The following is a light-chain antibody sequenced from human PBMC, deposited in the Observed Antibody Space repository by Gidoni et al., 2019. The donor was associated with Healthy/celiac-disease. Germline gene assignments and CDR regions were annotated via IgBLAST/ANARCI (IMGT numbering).Light chain of an antibody. CDR3: QQSYSTPRT. J-gene: IGKJ1*01. CDR2: AAS. Sequence: DIKRTQAPSSLSASVGDRVTITCRASQISSSYLNWYQQKPGQAPKLLIYAASSLQSGVPSRFSGSGSGTDFTLTISSLQPEDFATYYCQQSYSTPRTFGQGTKVEIK. V-gene: IGKV1-39*01. CDR1: QISSSY.